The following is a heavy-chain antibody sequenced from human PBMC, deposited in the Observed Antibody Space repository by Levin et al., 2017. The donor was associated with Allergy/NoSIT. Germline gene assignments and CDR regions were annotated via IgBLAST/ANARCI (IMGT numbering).Heavy chain of an antibody. J-gene: IGHJ4*02. D-gene: IGHD1-26*01. CDR3: ARDLRTSIVDNLFDY. V-gene: IGHV3-74*01. Sequence: GESLKISCSASGFSFTTYWMHWVRQAPGKGLVWISRINPDGSDTAYADSVKGRFTISRDNAENTLYLQMNSLRAEDTAVYYCARDLRTSIVDNLFDYWGQGALVTVSS. CDR2: INPDGSDT. CDR1: GFSFTTYW.